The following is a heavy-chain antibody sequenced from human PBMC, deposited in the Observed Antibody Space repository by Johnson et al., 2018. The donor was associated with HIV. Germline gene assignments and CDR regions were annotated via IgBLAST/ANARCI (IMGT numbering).Heavy chain of an antibody. CDR1: GFTFDDYA. CDR3: AREIRITMIKGHGGVAFDI. Sequence: VQLVESGGGVVRPGGSLRLSCAASGFTFDDYAMSWVRQVSGKGLEWVSGLNWSGGRKYYADSVKGRFTISRGNTKNSPYLQMNSLRAEETALYSCAREIRITMIKGHGGVAFDIWGQGTMVTVSS. J-gene: IGHJ3*02. V-gene: IGHV3-20*04. CDR2: LNWSGGRK. D-gene: IGHD3-22*01.